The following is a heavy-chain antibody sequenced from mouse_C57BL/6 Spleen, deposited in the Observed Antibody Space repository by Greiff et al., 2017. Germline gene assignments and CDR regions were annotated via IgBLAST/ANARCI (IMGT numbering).Heavy chain of an antibody. V-gene: IGHV3-6*01. Sequence: EVQLVESGPGLVKPSQSLSLTCSVTGYSITSGYYWNWIRQFPGNKLEWMGYISYDGSNNYNPSLKNRISITRYTSKNQFFLKLNSVTTEDTATYYCTSNYAMDYWGQGTSVTVSS. CDR3: TSNYAMDY. J-gene: IGHJ4*01. CDR1: GYSITSGYY. CDR2: ISYDGSN.